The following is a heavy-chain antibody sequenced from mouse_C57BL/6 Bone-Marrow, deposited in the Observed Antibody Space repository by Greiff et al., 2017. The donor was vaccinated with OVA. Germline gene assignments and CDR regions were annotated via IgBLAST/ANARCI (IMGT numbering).Heavy chain of an antibody. CDR1: GFSLTSYG. J-gene: IGHJ1*03. V-gene: IGHV2-5*01. Sequence: VQLQQSGPGLVQPSQSLSITCTVSGFSLTSYGVHWVRQSPGKGLEWLGVIWRGGSTDYNAAFMSRLSITKDNSTSQVFFKMNSLQADDTAIYYCAKMVTSQSYWYFDVWGTGTTVTVSS. CDR3: AKMVTSQSYWYFDV. CDR2: IWRGGST. D-gene: IGHD2-1*01.